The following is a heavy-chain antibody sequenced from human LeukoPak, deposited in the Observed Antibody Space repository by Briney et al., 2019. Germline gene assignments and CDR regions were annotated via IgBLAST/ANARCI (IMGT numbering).Heavy chain of an antibody. CDR1: GGSISSYY. Sequence: SETLSLTCTASGGSISSYYWSWLRQPPGKRLEGIGYFSYGGSSNYNPSLSSRVIISVDTSKNQFPLKLSPVTAADTAVYYCARVPARRVVTTPTYFDFWGQGTLVTVSS. CDR2: FSYGGSS. D-gene: IGHD2-21*02. V-gene: IGHV4-59*01. CDR3: ARVPARRVVTTPTYFDF. J-gene: IGHJ4*02.